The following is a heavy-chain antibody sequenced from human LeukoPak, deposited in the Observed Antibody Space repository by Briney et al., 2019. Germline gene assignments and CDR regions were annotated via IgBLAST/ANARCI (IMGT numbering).Heavy chain of an antibody. CDR1: GGSISSYY. D-gene: IGHD3-9*01. CDR3: ARGSGRYILTGYYSGFDY. CDR2: IYYSGST. V-gene: IGHV4-59*12. Sequence: PSETLSLTCTVSGGSISSYYWSWIRQPPGKGLEWIGSIYYSGSTYYNPSLKSRVTISVDTSKNQFSLKLSSVTAADTAVYYCARGSGRYILTGYYSGFDYWGQGTLVTVSS. J-gene: IGHJ4*02.